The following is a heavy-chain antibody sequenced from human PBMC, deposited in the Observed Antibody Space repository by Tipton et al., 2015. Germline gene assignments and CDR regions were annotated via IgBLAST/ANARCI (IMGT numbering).Heavy chain of an antibody. CDR1: GDSVSSNSAT. V-gene: IGHV6-1*01. D-gene: IGHD1-26*01. Sequence: GLVKPSQSLSLTCGISGDSVSSNSATWNWIRQSPSRGLEWLGNTYYRSKWYSDYAVSVKSRITINSDTSKNQFSLQLNSVTPEDTAVYYCARVGAGQLTSTPGGFDYWGQGTLVTVSS. CDR3: ARVGAGQLTSTPGGFDY. J-gene: IGHJ4*02. CDR2: TYYRSKWYS.